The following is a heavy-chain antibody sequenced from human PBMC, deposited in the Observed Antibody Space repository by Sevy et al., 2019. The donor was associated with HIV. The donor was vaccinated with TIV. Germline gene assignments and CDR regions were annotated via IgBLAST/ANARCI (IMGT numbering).Heavy chain of an antibody. CDR2: VKSDTSGGTRGAT. V-gene: IGHV3-15*01. D-gene: IGHD3-10*02. CDR1: GFPFSDAW. J-gene: IGHJ3*01. Sequence: GGSLRLSCAASGFPFSDAWLTWVRQAPGKGLEWVGHVKSDTSGGTRGATDYAAPVKDRFTISRDDSRNTLYLQMNSLIIEDTAVYYCSAEGDPYVDHSLDLWGPGTMVTVSS. CDR3: SAEGDPYVDHSLDL.